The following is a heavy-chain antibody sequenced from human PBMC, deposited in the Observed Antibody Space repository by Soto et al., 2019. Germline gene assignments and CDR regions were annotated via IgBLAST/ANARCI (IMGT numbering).Heavy chain of an antibody. CDR1: GYTFTSYA. CDR3: ARDPGAASFDF. D-gene: IGHD2-15*01. CDR2: INTSNDNK. V-gene: IGHV1-18*01. Sequence: EASVKVSCKASGYTFTSYAMHWVRQAPGEGLEWVGWINTSNDNKLYAQKLQGRLTLTTDTSTSTAYMDLTTLRSDDAAVYFCARDPGAASFDFWAQGTLVTVSS. J-gene: IGHJ4*02.